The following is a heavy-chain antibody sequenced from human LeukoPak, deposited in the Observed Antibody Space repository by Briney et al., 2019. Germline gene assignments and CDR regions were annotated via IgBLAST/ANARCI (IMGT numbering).Heavy chain of an antibody. CDR1: GFTFSSYA. D-gene: IGHD3-10*01. J-gene: IGHJ6*02. V-gene: IGHV3-23*01. CDR2: ISGSGGST. Sequence: GGSLRLSCAASGFTFSSYAMSWVRQAPGKGLEWVSAISGSGGSTYYADSVKGRFTISRDNSKNTLYLQMNGLRAEDTAVYYCASTRGSYYYYYGMDVWGQGTTVTVSS. CDR3: ASTRGSYYYYYGMDV.